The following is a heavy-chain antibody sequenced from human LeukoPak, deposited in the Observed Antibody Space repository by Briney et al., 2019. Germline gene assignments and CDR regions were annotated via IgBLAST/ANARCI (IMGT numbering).Heavy chain of an antibody. V-gene: IGHV3-7*03. CDR1: GFTFSTYW. CDR3: AKDEVGYCSSTSCQGAFDI. J-gene: IGHJ3*02. Sequence: GGSLRLSCAASGFTFSTYWMNWVRQAPGKGLEWVANIKEDGSEKYYVDSVKGRFTISRDNAKNSLYLQMNSLRAEDTAVYYCAKDEVGYCSSTSCQGAFDIWGQGTMVTVSS. D-gene: IGHD2-2*01. CDR2: IKEDGSEK.